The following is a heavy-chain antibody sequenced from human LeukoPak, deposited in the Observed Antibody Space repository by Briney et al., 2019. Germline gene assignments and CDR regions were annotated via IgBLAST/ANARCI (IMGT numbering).Heavy chain of an antibody. D-gene: IGHD1-26*01. V-gene: IGHV4-39*07. CDR1: GGSISSSSYY. CDR2: INHSGST. J-gene: IGHJ4*02. CDR3: ARLGGATSPFGY. Sequence: SETLSLTCTVSGGSISSSSYYWSWIRQPPGKGLEWIGEINHSGSTNYNPSLKSRVTISVDTSKNQFSLNLSSVTAADTAIYYCARLGGATSPFGYWGQGTLVTVSS.